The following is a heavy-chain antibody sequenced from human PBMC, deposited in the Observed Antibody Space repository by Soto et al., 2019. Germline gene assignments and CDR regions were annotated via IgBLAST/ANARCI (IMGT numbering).Heavy chain of an antibody. CDR3: VKGEYYYDSSGYYPFDY. CDR2: ISTNGGST. V-gene: IGHV3-64D*06. D-gene: IGHD3-22*01. J-gene: IGHJ4*02. Sequence: AGSLRLSCSASGFTFSSYAMHWVRQAPGKGLEYVSSISTNGGSTHYADSVKGRFTISRDNSKNTQYLQMSSLRADDTAVYYCVKGEYYYDSSGYYPFDYWGQGTLVIVSS. CDR1: GFTFSSYA.